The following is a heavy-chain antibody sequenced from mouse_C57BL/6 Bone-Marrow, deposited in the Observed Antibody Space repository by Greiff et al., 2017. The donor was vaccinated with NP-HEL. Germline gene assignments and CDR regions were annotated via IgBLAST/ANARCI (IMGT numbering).Heavy chain of an antibody. D-gene: IGHD2-4*01. CDR1: GYAFSSSW. Sequence: QVQLQQSGPELVKPGASVKISCKASGYAFSSSWMNWVKQRPGKGLEWIGRIYPGDGDTNYNGKFKGKATLTADKSSSTAYMQLSSLTSEDSAVYFCARDDYDWFAYWGQGTPVTVSA. J-gene: IGHJ3*01. CDR2: IYPGDGDT. V-gene: IGHV1-82*01. CDR3: ARDDYDWFAY.